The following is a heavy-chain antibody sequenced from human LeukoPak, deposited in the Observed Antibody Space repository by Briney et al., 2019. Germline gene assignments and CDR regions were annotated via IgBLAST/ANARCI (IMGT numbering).Heavy chain of an antibody. J-gene: IGHJ4*02. V-gene: IGHV3-53*01. CDR3: VTVGPATRPFDY. Sequence: GGSLRLSCAASGFTVSTNYMSWVRQAPGKGLEWVSIICSGGSRYYARSVKGRFTISRDNSKNPLYLQMNSLKVEDTAVYYCVTVGPATRPFDYWGQGTLVTVS. CDR1: GFTVSTNY. D-gene: IGHD2-2*01. CDR2: ICSGGSR.